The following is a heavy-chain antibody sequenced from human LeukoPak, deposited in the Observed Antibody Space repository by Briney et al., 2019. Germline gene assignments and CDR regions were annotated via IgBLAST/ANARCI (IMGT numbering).Heavy chain of an antibody. Sequence: GRSLRLSCAASGFTLSSYAMHWVRQAPGKGLEWVAVISYDGSNKYYADSVKGRFTISRDNSKNTLYLLMNSLRAEDTAVYYCARENGEQLWPYFDYWGQGTLVTVSS. CDR1: GFTLSSYA. CDR3: ARENGEQLWPYFDY. D-gene: IGHD5-18*01. CDR2: ISYDGSNK. V-gene: IGHV3-30*04. J-gene: IGHJ4*02.